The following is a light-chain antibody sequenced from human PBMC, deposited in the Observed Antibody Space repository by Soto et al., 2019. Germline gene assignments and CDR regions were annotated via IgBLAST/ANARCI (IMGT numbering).Light chain of an antibody. CDR1: QSVSSN. Sequence: EIVMTQSPATLSVSPGERATLSCRASQSVSSNLAWYQQKPAQAPRLLIYGASTRATGIPARFSGSGSGTEFTLSISSLQSEDFAVYYCQQYNNWPHIFGQGTKLEIK. CDR3: QQYNNWPHI. J-gene: IGKJ2*01. CDR2: GAS. V-gene: IGKV3-15*01.